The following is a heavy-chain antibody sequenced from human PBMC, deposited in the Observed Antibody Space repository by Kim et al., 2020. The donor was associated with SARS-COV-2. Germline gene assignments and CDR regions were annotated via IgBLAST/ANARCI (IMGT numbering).Heavy chain of an antibody. Sequence: GSTNYNPSLKSRVTISVDTSKNQFSLKLSSVTAADTAVYYCARGRGSVAYWGQGTLVTVSS. J-gene: IGHJ4*02. CDR2: GST. D-gene: IGHD3-10*01. CDR3: ARGRGSVAY. V-gene: IGHV4-34*01.